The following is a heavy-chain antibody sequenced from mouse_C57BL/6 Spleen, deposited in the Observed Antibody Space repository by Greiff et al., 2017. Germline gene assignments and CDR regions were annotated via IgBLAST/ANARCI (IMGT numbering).Heavy chain of an antibody. Sequence: VQLKESGGDLVKPGGSLKLSCAASGFTFSSYGMSWVRQTPDKRLEWVATISSGGSYTYYPDSVKGRFTISRDNAKNTLYLQMSSLKSEDTAMYYCAREGYGSSYFDVWGTGTTVTVSS. J-gene: IGHJ1*03. V-gene: IGHV5-6*01. D-gene: IGHD1-1*01. CDR1: GFTFSSYG. CDR3: AREGYGSSYFDV. CDR2: ISSGGSYT.